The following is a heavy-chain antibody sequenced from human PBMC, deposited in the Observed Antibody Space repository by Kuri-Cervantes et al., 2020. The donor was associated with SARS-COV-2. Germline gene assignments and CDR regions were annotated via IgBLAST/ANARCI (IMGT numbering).Heavy chain of an antibody. CDR2: IYSCGST. CDR1: GFPVSSNY. J-gene: IGHJ6*03. D-gene: IGHD5-24*01. CDR3: AREGDGYNWLHYYYYMDV. Sequence: GESLKISCAASGFPVSSNYMSWVRQAPGKGLEWVSVIYSCGSTYYADSVKGRFTISRDNSKNTLYLQMNSLRAEDTAVYYCAREGDGYNWLHYYYYMDVWGKGTTVTVSS. V-gene: IGHV3-66*03.